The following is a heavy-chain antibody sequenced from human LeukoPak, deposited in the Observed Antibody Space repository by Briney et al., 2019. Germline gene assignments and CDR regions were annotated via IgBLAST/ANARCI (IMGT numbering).Heavy chain of an antibody. CDR1: GYTFTSYD. CDR3: ARALPLIDFYESSASISPRPAYDY. D-gene: IGHD3-22*01. V-gene: IGHV1-8*01. CDR2: MNPNSGNT. J-gene: IGHJ4*02. Sequence: ASVKVSCEASGYTFTSYDINWVRQATGQGLEWMGWMNPNSGNTGYAQKFQGRVTMTRNTSICTAYMELSSLRSEDTAVYYCARALPLIDFYESSASISPRPAYDYWGQGTLVTVSS.